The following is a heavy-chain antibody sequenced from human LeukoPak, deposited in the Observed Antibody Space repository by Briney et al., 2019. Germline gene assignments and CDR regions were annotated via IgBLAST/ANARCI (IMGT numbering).Heavy chain of an antibody. V-gene: IGHV3-23*01. J-gene: IGHJ6*02. D-gene: IGHD2-2*01. Sequence: PGGSLRLSCAASGFTFSSYAMSWVRQAPGKGLEWVSAISGSGGSTYYADSVKGRFTISRDSSKNTLYLQMNSLRAEDTAVYYCARYPGYCSSTSCYGIYYYGMDVWGQGTTVTVSS. CDR3: ARYPGYCSSTSCYGIYYYGMDV. CDR1: GFTFSSYA. CDR2: ISGSGGST.